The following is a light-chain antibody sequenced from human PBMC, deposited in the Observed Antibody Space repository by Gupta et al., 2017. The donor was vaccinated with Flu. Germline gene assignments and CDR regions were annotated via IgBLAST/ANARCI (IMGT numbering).Light chain of an antibody. CDR2: GAS. CDR1: QSVSYSSNNKNY. J-gene: IGKJ3*01. Sequence: LGERATIDCKSVQSVSYSSNNKNYLAWYQQRPGQPPKLLIYGASARAAGVPDRFSGSGSGTDFTLTISSLQAEDVAVYYCQQYECTPPITFGPGTKVDIK. V-gene: IGKV4-1*01. CDR3: QQYECTPPIT.